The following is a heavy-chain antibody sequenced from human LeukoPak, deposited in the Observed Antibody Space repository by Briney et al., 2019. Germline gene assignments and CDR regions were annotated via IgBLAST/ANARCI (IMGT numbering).Heavy chain of an antibody. CDR1: GVTFSDDN. V-gene: IGHV3-11*04. CDR2: ITTSGSGI. CDR3: ARRAKTSGHAFDI. D-gene: IGHD3-10*01. Sequence: GGSLRLSCAASGVTFSDDNLSWIRQAPGKGLEWVSYITTSGSGIYYADSVKGRFTISRDNAKNSLHLQMNSLRAEDTAVYYCARRAKTSGHAFDIWGQGTMVTVSS. J-gene: IGHJ3*02.